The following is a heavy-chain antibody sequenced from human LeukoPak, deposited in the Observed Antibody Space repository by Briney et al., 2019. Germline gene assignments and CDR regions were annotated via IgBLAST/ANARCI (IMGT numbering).Heavy chain of an antibody. Sequence: SETLSLTCTVSGGSISSYYWSWIRQPAGKGLEWIGRIYTSGSTNYNPSLKSRVTMSVDTSKNQFSLKLSSVTAADTAIYYCARARNYYGSGSYYNVWGQGTLVTVSS. CDR1: GGSISSYY. CDR3: ARARNYYGSGSYYNV. V-gene: IGHV4-4*07. D-gene: IGHD3-10*01. CDR2: IYTSGST. J-gene: IGHJ4*02.